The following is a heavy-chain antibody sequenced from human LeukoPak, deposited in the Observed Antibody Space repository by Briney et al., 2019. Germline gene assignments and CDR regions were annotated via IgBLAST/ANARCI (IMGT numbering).Heavy chain of an antibody. Sequence: SQTLSLTCTVSGGSISSGSYYWSWIRQPAGKGLEWIGRIYTSGSTNYNPSLKSRVTMSVDTSKNQFSLKLSSVTAADTAVYYCAREVGATTGHYMDVWGKGTTVTVSS. CDR2: IYTSGST. J-gene: IGHJ6*03. D-gene: IGHD1-26*01. V-gene: IGHV4-61*02. CDR1: GGSISSGSYY. CDR3: AREVGATTGHYMDV.